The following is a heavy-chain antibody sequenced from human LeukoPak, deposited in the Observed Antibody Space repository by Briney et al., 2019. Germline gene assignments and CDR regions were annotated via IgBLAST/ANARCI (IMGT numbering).Heavy chain of an antibody. V-gene: IGHV3-21*01. D-gene: IGHD2/OR15-2a*01. J-gene: IGHJ4*02. CDR3: AREVYCSHTTCYYFDY. CDR2: ISDSSRYI. CDR1: GFTFSSYS. Sequence: PGGSLRLSCAASGFTFSSYSMNWVRQAPGKGLEWVSSISDSSRYIFYADSVKGRFTISRDNAKNSLYLQMNSLRAEDTAVYHCAREVYCSHTTCYYFDYWGLGTLVTVSS.